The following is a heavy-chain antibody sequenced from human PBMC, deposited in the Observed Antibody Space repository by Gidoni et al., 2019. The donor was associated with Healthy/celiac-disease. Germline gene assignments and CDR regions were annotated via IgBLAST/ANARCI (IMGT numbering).Heavy chain of an antibody. V-gene: IGHV1-2*02. CDR1: GYTFTGYY. CDR3: AGAPYGDYLEGGAFDI. D-gene: IGHD4-17*01. J-gene: IGHJ3*02. Sequence: QVQLVQSGAEVKKPGASVQVSCKASGYTFTGYYLHWVRQAPGQGLEWIGWINPNSGGTNYAQKFQGRVTMTRDTSISTAYMELSRLRSDDTAVYYCAGAPYGDYLEGGAFDIWGQGTMVTVSS. CDR2: INPNSGGT.